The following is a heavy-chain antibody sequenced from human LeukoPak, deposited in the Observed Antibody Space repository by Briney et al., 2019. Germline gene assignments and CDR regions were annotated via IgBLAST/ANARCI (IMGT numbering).Heavy chain of an antibody. CDR2: INPNSGGT. D-gene: IGHD6-6*01. Sequence: ASVKVSCKASGYTFTGYYMHWVRQAPGQGLEWMGWINPNSGGTNYAQKFQGRVTMTRDTSISTAYMELSRLRSDDTAVYYCASPSSPFYHCYMDVWGKGTTVTVSS. J-gene: IGHJ6*03. CDR3: ASPSSPFYHCYMDV. CDR1: GYTFTGYY. V-gene: IGHV1-2*02.